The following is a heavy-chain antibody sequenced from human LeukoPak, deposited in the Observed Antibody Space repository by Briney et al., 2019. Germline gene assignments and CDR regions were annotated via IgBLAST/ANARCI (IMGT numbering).Heavy chain of an antibody. J-gene: IGHJ4*02. CDR1: GYTLTSYD. CDR3: TRETSSRYFDY. CDR2: INPNSGRT. V-gene: IGHV1-8*01. Sequence: ASVKVSCKASGYTLTSYDINWVRQATAQGLEWMGWINPNSGRTGYAQNFQGRITITRNTSISTAYMELSSLRSEDTAVYYCTRETSSRYFDYWGQGTLVTVSS.